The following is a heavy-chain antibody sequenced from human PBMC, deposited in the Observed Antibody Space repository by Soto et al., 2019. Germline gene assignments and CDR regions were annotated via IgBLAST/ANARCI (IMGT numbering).Heavy chain of an antibody. V-gene: IGHV5-51*01. J-gene: IGHJ6*02. D-gene: IGHD5-12*01. CDR1: DHLLTNYY. CDR2: IYPIDSDT. CDR3: ARSGYSSHRMDG. Sequence: GVSPSISGQGCDHLLTNYYFGGVRQMPGKGLEWRGIIYPIDSDTIYSPSFQGQVTISADKSISTAYLQWSSLRASETAVYYCARSGYSSHRMDGWGQGTRVTVS.